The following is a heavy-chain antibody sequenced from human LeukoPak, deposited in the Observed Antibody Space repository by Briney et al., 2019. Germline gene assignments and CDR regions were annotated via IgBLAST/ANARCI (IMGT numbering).Heavy chain of an antibody. D-gene: IGHD5-12*01. Sequence: GGPLRLSCVGSGFTISNYWMHWVRQVPGTGLAWVSRIHPDGSITTYADSVKGRFTISRDNAKNTLYLQMNSLRAEDTAVYYCAPQQTYSPYNWFDPWGQGTLDTVSS. V-gene: IGHV3-74*03. CDR1: GFTISNYW. J-gene: IGHJ5*02. CDR3: APQQTYSPYNWFDP. CDR2: IHPDGSIT.